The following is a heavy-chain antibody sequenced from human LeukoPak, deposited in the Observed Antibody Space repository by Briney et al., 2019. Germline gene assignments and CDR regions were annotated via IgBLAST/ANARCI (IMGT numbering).Heavy chain of an antibody. Sequence: ASVKVSCKASGYTFTSYYMHWVRQAPGQRLEWMGIIKPRGGSTSYAQKFQGSVTMNRDTSTRTVYMELSSLRSEDTAVYYCARAGGEESYEYFDYWGQGTLVTVSS. D-gene: IGHD3-16*01. CDR1: GYTFTSYY. CDR2: IKPRGGST. CDR3: ARAGGEESYEYFDY. V-gene: IGHV1-46*01. J-gene: IGHJ4*02.